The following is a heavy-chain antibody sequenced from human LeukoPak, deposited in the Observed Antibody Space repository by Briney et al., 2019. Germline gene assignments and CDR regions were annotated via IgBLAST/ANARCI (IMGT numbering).Heavy chain of an antibody. J-gene: IGHJ4*02. CDR2: ISAYNGNT. V-gene: IGHV1-18*01. CDR1: GYTLTSYD. CDR3: AGGSSGWPFDY. Sequence: ASVKVSCKASGYTLTSYDISWVRQAPGQGLEWMGRISAYNGNTNYAEKLQGRVTMTTDTSTSTAYMELRSLRSDDTAVYYCAGGSSGWPFDYWGQGTLVTVSS. D-gene: IGHD6-19*01.